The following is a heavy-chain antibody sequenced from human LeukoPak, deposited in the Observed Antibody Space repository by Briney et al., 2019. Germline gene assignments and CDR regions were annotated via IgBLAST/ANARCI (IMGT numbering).Heavy chain of an antibody. CDR2: MYYSGST. V-gene: IGHV4-30-4*01. J-gene: IGHJ3*02. CDR1: GGSISSGDYY. Sequence: TSETLSLTCTVSGGSISSGDYYWSWIRQPPGKGLEWIAYMYYSGSTYYNPSLKSRVTMSVDTSKNQFSLKLSSVTAADTAVYYCARDGRRIEPIGVYVGLVGDDAFDIWGQGTMVTVSS. CDR3: ARDGRRIEPIGVYVGLVGDDAFDI. D-gene: IGHD1-26*01.